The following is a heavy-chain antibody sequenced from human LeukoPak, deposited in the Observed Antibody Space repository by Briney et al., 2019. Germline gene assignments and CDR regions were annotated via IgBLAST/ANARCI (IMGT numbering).Heavy chain of an antibody. D-gene: IGHD3-22*01. CDR3: AKADSSGYIFDY. V-gene: IGHV3-23*01. Sequence: GGSLRLSCAASGFTFSSYAMSWVRQAPGKGLEWVPAISGSGGSTYYADSVKGRFTISRDNSKNTLYLQMNSLRAEDAAVYHCAKADSSGYIFDYWGQGTLVTVSS. CDR2: ISGSGGST. J-gene: IGHJ4*02. CDR1: GFTFSSYA.